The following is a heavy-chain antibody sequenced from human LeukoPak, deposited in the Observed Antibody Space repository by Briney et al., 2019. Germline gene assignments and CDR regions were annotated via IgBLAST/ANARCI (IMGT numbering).Heavy chain of an antibody. CDR1: GFTFDDYT. V-gene: IGHV3-43*01. Sequence: GGSLRLSCAASGFTFDDYTMHWVRQAPGKGLEWVSLISWDGGSTYYADSVKGRFTISRDNSKNSLYLQMNSLRTEDTALYYCAKTGADDGSSLDYWGQGTLVTVSS. D-gene: IGHD6-13*01. J-gene: IGHJ4*02. CDR3: AKTGADDGSSLDY. CDR2: ISWDGGST.